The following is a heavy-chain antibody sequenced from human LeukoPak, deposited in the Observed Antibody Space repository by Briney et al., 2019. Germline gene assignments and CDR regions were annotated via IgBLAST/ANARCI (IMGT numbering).Heavy chain of an antibody. Sequence: SETLSLTCTVSGGSISSCYWSWIRQPPGKGLEWIGYIYYSGSTNYNPSPKSRVTISVDTSKNQFSLKLSSVTAADTAIYHCARDTRYYGMDVWGRGTTVTVSS. CDR3: ARDTRYYGMDV. V-gene: IGHV4-59*01. J-gene: IGHJ6*02. CDR1: GGSISSCY. CDR2: IYYSGST.